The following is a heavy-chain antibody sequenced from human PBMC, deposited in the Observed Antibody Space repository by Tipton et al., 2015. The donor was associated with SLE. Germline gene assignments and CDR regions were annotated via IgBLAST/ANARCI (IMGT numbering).Heavy chain of an antibody. Sequence: QVQLVQSGAEVKKPGASVKDSCKASGYSFISYGVSWVRQAPGQGLEWMGWISAYNGNTNYPQKLQGRVTMTTDTSTSTAYMELRSLRSDDTAVFYCALTSDYGDYGQLDYWGQGTLVTVSS. D-gene: IGHD4-17*01. CDR1: GYSFISYG. J-gene: IGHJ4*02. CDR2: ISAYNGNT. V-gene: IGHV1-18*01. CDR3: ALTSDYGDYGQLDY.